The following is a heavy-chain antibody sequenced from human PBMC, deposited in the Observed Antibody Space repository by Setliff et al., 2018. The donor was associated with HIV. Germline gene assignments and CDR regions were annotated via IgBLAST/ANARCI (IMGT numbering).Heavy chain of an antibody. CDR3: ARDRPRRIVVATNLPNAFDV. CDR2: ITDRGDKT. Sequence: GGSLRLSCSASGFSFSNYVMNWVRQAPGKGLEWVSGITDRGDKTYYADSVKGRFTISRDNSNNTLYLQMHGLRADDTAVYYCARDRPRRIVVATNLPNAFDVWGHGTLVTVSS. CDR1: GFSFSNYV. J-gene: IGHJ3*01. V-gene: IGHV3-23*01. D-gene: IGHD2-15*01.